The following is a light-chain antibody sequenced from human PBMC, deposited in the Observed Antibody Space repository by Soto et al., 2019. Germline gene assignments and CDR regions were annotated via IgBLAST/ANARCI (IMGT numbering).Light chain of an antibody. CDR2: LGS. CDR1: QSLLHNNGYNY. J-gene: IGKJ1*01. CDR3: MQALQTRT. Sequence: DIVMTQSPLSLPFTPGEPSSISCRSSQSLLHNNGYNYLDWYLQKPGQSPQLLIYLGSYRASGVPDRFSGSGSGTDFTLKISRVEAEDVGVYYCMQALQTRTFGQGTKVDIK. V-gene: IGKV2-28*01.